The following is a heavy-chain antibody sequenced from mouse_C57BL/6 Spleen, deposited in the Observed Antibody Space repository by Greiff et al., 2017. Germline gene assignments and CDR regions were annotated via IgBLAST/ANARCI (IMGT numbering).Heavy chain of an antibody. Sequence: VQLQQSGPELVKPGASVKISCKASGYAFSSSWMNWVKQRPGKGLEWIGRIYPGDGDTNYHGKFKGKATLTADNSSSTAYMQLSRLTSEDTAVYFSARWELRLQGYYTMDYWGQGTSVTVSS. CDR2: IYPGDGDT. J-gene: IGHJ4*01. D-gene: IGHD3-2*02. CDR1: GYAFSSSW. CDR3: ARWELRLQGYYTMDY. V-gene: IGHV1-82*01.